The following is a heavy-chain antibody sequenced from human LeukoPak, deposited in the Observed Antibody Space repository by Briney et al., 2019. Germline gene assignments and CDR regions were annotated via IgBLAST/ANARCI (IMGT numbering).Heavy chain of an antibody. CDR1: GGTFSSYA. V-gene: IGHV1-69*13. CDR3: ARAPYYDFWSGENYYYYYMDV. Sequence: SVKVSCKASGGTFSSYAISWVRQAPGQGLEWMGGIIPISGTANYAQKFQGRVTITADESTSTAYMELSCLRSEDTAVYYCARAPYYDFWSGENYYYYYMDVWGKGTTVTVSS. D-gene: IGHD3-3*01. CDR2: IIPISGTA. J-gene: IGHJ6*03.